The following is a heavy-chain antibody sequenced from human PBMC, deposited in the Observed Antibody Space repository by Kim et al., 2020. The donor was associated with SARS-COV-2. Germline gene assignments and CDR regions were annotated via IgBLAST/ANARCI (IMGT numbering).Heavy chain of an antibody. Sequence: YADSVRSRYSLSRDNSKNTVYLHMNSLREEDTAVYYCERGYYDSSGPPTDPWGQGTLVTVSS. V-gene: IGHV3-30*01. CDR3: ERGYYDSSGPPTDP. D-gene: IGHD3-22*01. J-gene: IGHJ5*02.